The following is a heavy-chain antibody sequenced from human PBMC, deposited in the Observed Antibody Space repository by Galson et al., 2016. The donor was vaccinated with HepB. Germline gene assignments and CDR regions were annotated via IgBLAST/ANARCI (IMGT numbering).Heavy chain of an antibody. D-gene: IGHD3-10*01. CDR1: GYTFTTYG. Sequence: SVKVSCKASGYTFTTYGITWVRQAPGQGLEWMGWISGYNGHTNYAQKLQGRVTMTTDTSTSTAYMEVRSLRPDDTAVYYCARGSFSMMSTMAYLDYWGQGLLVSVSS. J-gene: IGHJ4*02. V-gene: IGHV1-18*04. CDR3: ARGSFSMMSTMAYLDY. CDR2: ISGYNGHT.